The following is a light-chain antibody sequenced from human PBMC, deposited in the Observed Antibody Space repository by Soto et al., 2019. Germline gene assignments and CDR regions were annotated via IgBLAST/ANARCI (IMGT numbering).Light chain of an antibody. CDR1: QSVGIN. CDR3: QQSSNWPRT. Sequence: EIVMTQSPATLSVSPGERATLSCRASQSVGINLAWYQQKPGQVPRLLIYDASTRATGIPARFSGRGSGTECTLTISSLQSEDFAVYYCQQSSNWPRTFGQGTKLEI. V-gene: IGKV3-15*01. J-gene: IGKJ2*01. CDR2: DAS.